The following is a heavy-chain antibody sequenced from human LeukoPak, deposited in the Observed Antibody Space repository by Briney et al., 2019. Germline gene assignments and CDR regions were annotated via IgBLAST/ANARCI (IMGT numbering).Heavy chain of an antibody. V-gene: IGHV3-21*01. Sequence: GGSLRLSCAASGFTFSSYSMNWVRQAPGKGLEWVSSISSSSSYIYYADSVKGRFTISRDNAKNSLYLQMNSLRAEDTAVYYCAREPTYYDFWSGYYGYYYYMDVWGKGTTVTVSS. CDR2: ISSSSSYI. CDR1: GFTFSSYS. D-gene: IGHD3-3*01. J-gene: IGHJ6*03. CDR3: AREPTYYDFWSGYYGYYYYMDV.